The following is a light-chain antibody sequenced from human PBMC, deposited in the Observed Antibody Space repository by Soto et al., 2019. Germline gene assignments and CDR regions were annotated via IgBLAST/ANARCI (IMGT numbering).Light chain of an antibody. CDR2: AAS. CDR1: QTIFNW. Sequence: NEKIKRSSNRRAWKEDRATLTRRASQTIFNWLAWYQRKPGRAPNLLIYAASSLESGVPSRFSGSGSGTEFALPLNSLQPEECATYNCQPYNSYSTCSQGTKVDIK. J-gene: IGKJ1*01. V-gene: IGKV1-5*01. CDR3: QPYNSYST.